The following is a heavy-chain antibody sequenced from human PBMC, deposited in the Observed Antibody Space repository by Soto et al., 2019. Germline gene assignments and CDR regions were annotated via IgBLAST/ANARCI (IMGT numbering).Heavy chain of an antibody. V-gene: IGHV4-4*02. CDR1: GGSISSSNW. Sequence: PSETLSLTCAVSGGSISSSNWWSWVRQPPGKGLEWIGEIYHSGSTNYNPSLKSRVTISVDKSKNQFSLKLSSVTAADTAVYYCARDMATFPYNWFDPWGQGTLVTVSS. CDR2: IYHSGST. J-gene: IGHJ5*02. CDR3: ARDMATFPYNWFDP. D-gene: IGHD3-10*01.